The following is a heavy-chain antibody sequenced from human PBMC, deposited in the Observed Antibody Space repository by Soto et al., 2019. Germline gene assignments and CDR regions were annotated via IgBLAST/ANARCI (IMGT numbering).Heavy chain of an antibody. CDR3: TKGASTSCFSAFDL. CDR2: ISWNSGNI. D-gene: IGHD2-2*01. J-gene: IGHJ3*01. Sequence: EVQLVESGGGVVQPGRSLRLSCSASGFTFDDYAMNWVRQAPGKGLEWVSSISWNSGNIVYADSVRGRFTISRDNAKTSLHLQMNSLRAEDTALYSCTKGASTSCFSAFDLWVQGTMVTVSS. V-gene: IGHV3-9*01. CDR1: GFTFDDYA.